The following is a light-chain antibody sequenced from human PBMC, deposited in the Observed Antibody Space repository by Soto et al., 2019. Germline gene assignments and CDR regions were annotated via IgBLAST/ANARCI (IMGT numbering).Light chain of an antibody. Sequence: QSALTQPASVSGSPGQSITISCTGTSSDIGAYNYVSWYQQHPGKAPKLMIYDVSNRPSGVSDRFSGSKSGNTASLTISGLQAEDEADYYCLSFTSSNTGVFGGGTKLTVL. J-gene: IGLJ2*01. CDR3: LSFTSSNTGV. CDR2: DVS. V-gene: IGLV2-14*03. CDR1: SSDIGAYNY.